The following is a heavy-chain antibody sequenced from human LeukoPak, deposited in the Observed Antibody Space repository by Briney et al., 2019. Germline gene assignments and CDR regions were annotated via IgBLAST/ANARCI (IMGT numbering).Heavy chain of an antibody. CDR3: AKLLNDYGDYYFDS. Sequence: PGGSLRLSCAASGFTFSSHGMSWVRQAPGKGLEWVSTISGSGDNTYYADSVKGRFTISRDNSKNTLYLQMNSLRADDTAAYYCAKLLNDYGDYYFDSWGQGTLVTVSS. CDR1: GFTFSSHG. CDR2: ISGSGDNT. D-gene: IGHD4-17*01. J-gene: IGHJ4*02. V-gene: IGHV3-23*01.